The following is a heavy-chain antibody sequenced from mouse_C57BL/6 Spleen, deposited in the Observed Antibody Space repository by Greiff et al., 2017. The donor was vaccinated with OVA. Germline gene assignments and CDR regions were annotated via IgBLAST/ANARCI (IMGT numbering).Heavy chain of an antibody. CDR3: ARRTTVVPYWYFDV. Sequence: QVQLQQSGAELVRPGTSVKVSCKASGYAFTNYLIEWVKQRPGQGLEWIGVINPGSGGTNYNEKFKGKATPTADKPSSTAYMQLSSLTSEESAVYSSARRTTVVPYWYFDVWGTGTTVTVSS. CDR2: INPGSGGT. J-gene: IGHJ1*03. V-gene: IGHV1-54*01. CDR1: GYAFTNYL. D-gene: IGHD1-1*01.